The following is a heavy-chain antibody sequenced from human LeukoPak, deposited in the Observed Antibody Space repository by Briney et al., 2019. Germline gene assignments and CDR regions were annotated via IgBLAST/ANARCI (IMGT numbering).Heavy chain of an antibody. CDR2: VSAYNGNT. J-gene: IGHJ5*02. D-gene: IGHD6-13*01. CDR3: ARDTQRVAAASRPSNWFDL. V-gene: IGHV1-18*01. CDR1: GYTFTSYG. Sequence: ASVKVSCMASGYTFTSYGISWVRQAPGQGLEWMGLVSAYNGNTNYAHKLQGRVTMTTDTSTSTAYMELRSLRSEETAVYYWARDTQRVAAASRPSNWFDLWGQGTMVTVYS.